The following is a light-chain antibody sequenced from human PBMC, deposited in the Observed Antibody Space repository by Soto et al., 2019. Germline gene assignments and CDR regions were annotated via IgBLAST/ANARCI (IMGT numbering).Light chain of an antibody. CDR3: QQYGSSPRT. J-gene: IGKJ5*01. Sequence: IVLTQSPGTLSLSPGERATLSCRASQSVSNNYLAWYQQKPGQAPRLLIYGASSRATGIPDRFSGSGSGTDFTLTISRLEPEDFAVYYCQQYGSSPRTFGQGTRLEIK. V-gene: IGKV3-20*01. CDR1: QSVSNNY. CDR2: GAS.